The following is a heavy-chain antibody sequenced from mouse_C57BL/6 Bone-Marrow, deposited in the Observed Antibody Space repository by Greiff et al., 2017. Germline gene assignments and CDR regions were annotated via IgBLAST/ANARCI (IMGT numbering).Heavy chain of an antibody. CDR1: GFTFSSYA. V-gene: IGHV5-9-1*02. D-gene: IGHD2-1*01. J-gene: IGHJ1*03. CDR2: ISSGGDYI. CDR3: TAVYYGNPWYFDV. Sequence: EVKLMESGEGLVKPGGSLKLSCAASGFTFSSYAMSWVRQTPEKRLEWVAYISSGGDYIYYADTVKGRFTISRDNARNTLYLQMGSLKSEDTAMYYCTAVYYGNPWYFDVWGTGTTVTVSS.